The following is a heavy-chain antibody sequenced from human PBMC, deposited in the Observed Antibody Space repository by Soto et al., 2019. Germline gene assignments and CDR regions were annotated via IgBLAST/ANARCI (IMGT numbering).Heavy chain of an antibody. CDR1: GFTFSSYS. CDR2: ISSSSSTI. V-gene: IGHV3-48*01. CDR3: AREGFYYSYAMDF. Sequence: GGSLRLSCAASGFTFSSYSMDWVRQASGKGLEWVSYISSSSSTIYYADSVKGRFTISRDNAKNSLYLQMNSLRAEDTAVYYCAREGFYYSYAMDFWGPGITVTLSS. J-gene: IGHJ6*01.